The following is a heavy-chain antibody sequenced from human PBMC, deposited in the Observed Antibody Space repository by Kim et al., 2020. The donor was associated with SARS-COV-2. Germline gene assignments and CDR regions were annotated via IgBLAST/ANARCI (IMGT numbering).Heavy chain of an antibody. CDR3: ARAEDQLIGDYYGMDV. D-gene: IGHD2-2*01. J-gene: IGHJ6*04. Sequence: DSVKGRFTISRDNAKNSFYLQMNSLRAEDTAVYYCARAEDQLIGDYYGMDVWGEGTTVTVSS. V-gene: IGHV3-11*06.